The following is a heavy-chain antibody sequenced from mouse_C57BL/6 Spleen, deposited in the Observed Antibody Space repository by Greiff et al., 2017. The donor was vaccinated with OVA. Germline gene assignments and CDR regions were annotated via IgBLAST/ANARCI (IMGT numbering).Heavy chain of an antibody. V-gene: IGHV14-2*01. CDR1: GFNITDYY. Sequence: VQLQQSGAELVKPGASVKLSCTASGFNITDYYMHWVKQRTEQGLEWIGRIDPEDGETKYAPKFQGKATITADKSSNTAYLKLSRLTSEDTADYYCAGVEIYDGYYTAMDYWGQGTSVTVSS. J-gene: IGHJ4*01. CDR3: AGVEIYDGYYTAMDY. CDR2: IDPEDGET. D-gene: IGHD2-3*01.